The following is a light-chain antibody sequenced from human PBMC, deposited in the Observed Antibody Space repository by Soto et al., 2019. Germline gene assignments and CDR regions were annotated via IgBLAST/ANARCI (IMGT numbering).Light chain of an antibody. CDR2: RNN. Sequence: QSVLTQPPSASGTPGQTVTISCSGRFSNIGSNFIYWYQQLPGTAPKLLIYRNNERPSGVPDRFSACKYCTSASLAISGLRSEDEADYHCAAWDDSLSGVVFGGGTKLTVL. CDR1: FSNIGSNF. CDR3: AAWDDSLSGVV. J-gene: IGLJ3*02. V-gene: IGLV1-47*01.